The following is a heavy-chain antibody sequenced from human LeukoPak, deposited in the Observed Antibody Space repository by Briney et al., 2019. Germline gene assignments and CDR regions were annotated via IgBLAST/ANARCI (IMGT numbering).Heavy chain of an antibody. D-gene: IGHD3-22*01. J-gene: IGHJ3*01. CDR1: GFTFGNYA. CDR3: AKNHDSNGYHTDDAFDL. Sequence: GGSLRLSCAASGFTFGNYAMTWVRQAPGKGLDWVSSILSGSDTSYADSVKGRFSISRDNSQNTLFLQMNSLRAEDTAIYYCAKNHDSNGYHTDDAFDLWGQGTMVTVSS. V-gene: IGHV3-23*01. CDR2: ILSGSDT.